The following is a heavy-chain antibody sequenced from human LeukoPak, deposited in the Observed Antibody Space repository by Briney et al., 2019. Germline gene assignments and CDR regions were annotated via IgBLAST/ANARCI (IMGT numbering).Heavy chain of an antibody. CDR3: AKTPVGMVPLDY. Sequence: ASVKVSCKASGGTFSSYGISWVRQAPGQGPEWMGGIIPIFGTANYAQKFQGRVTITADKSTTTAYMNLSSLRSEDTAVYYCAKTPVGMVPLDYLGQGTLVTVSS. D-gene: IGHD5-24*01. CDR2: IIPIFGTA. J-gene: IGHJ4*02. CDR1: GGTFSSYG. V-gene: IGHV1-69*06.